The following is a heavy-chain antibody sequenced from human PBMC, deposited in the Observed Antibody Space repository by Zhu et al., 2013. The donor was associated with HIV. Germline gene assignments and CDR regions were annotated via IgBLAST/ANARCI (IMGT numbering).Heavy chain of an antibody. V-gene: IGHV4-39*07. CDR2: IYYSGST. J-gene: IGHJ5*02. Sequence: QVQLQESGPGLVKPSETLSLTCTVSGGSISSSSYYWGWIRQPPGKGLEWIGSIYYSGSTYYNPSLKSRVTISVDTSKNQFSLKLSSVTAADTAVYYCAREVAVPQLEDWFDPWGQGTLVTVSS. CDR1: GGSISSSSYY. D-gene: IGHD1-1*01. CDR3: AREVAVPQLEDWFDP.